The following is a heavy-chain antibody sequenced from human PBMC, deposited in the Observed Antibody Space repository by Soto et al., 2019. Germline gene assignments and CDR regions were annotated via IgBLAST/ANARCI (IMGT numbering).Heavy chain of an antibody. CDR1: GFTFSSYW. Sequence: GGSLILSCAASGFTFSSYWMHWVRQAPGKGLVWVSRINSDGSSTSYADSVKGRFTISRDNAKNTLYLQMNSLRAEDTAVYYCARRIVYDAFDIWGQGTMVTVSS. J-gene: IGHJ3*02. V-gene: IGHV3-74*01. CDR2: INSDGSST. CDR3: ARRIVYDAFDI. D-gene: IGHD2-8*01.